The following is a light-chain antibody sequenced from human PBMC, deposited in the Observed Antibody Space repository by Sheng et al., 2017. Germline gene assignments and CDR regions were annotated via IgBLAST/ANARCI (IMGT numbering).Light chain of an antibody. CDR3: HQYDTSPET. J-gene: IGKJ1*01. Sequence: EIVLTQSPGTLSLSPGERATLSCRASQTINSKSLAWYPHKSRPGSQARHLWCIQQAHWHPRQFSGSGSGTDFTLTITRLEPEDFGLYYXHQYDTSPETFGQGTKVEMK. CDR1: QTINSKS. CDR2: CI. V-gene: IGKV3-20*01.